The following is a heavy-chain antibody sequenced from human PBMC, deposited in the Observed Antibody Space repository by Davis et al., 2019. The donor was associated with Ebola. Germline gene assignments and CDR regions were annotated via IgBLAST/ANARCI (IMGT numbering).Heavy chain of an antibody. D-gene: IGHD3/OR15-3a*01. CDR3: ARRPIWTGDSSFHYGMGV. J-gene: IGHJ6*02. CDR2: INQSGGT. V-gene: IGHV4-4*02. CDR1: GGSINSHHW. Sequence: PSETLSLTCVVSGGSINSHHWWTWVRQPPGKGLEWIGEINQSGGTNYNPSLRSRVTISVDKSKNQFSLRLTSVTAADTAVYFCARRPIWTGDSSFHYGMGVWGQGTTVTVSS.